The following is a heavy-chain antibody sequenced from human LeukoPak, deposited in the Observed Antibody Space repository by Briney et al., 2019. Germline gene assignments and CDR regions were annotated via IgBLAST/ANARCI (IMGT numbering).Heavy chain of an antibody. J-gene: IGHJ5*02. CDR3: ARLFDYVWGSYRP. V-gene: IGHV3-30*02. CDR1: ESTFSDYA. D-gene: IGHD3-16*02. CDR2: IRYDGSNK. Sequence: GGSLRLSCAASESTFSDYAMTWVRQAPGKGLEWVAFIRYDGSNKYYADSVKGRFTISRDNSKNTLYLQMNSLRAEDTAVYYCARLFDYVWGSYRPWGQGTLVTVSS.